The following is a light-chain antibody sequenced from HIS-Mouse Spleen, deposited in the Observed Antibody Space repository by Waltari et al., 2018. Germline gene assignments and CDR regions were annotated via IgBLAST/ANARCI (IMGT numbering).Light chain of an antibody. J-gene: IGLJ2*01. CDR2: EDS. V-gene: IGLV3-21*03. Sequence: SYVLTQPPSVSVAPGKTARITCGGNNIGSKSVHWYQQRPGPAPVLVVYEDSDRPSGIPERFSGSNSGNTATLTISRVEAGDEADYYCQVWDSSSDHVVFGGGTKLTVL. CDR3: QVWDSSSDHVV. CDR1: NIGSKS.